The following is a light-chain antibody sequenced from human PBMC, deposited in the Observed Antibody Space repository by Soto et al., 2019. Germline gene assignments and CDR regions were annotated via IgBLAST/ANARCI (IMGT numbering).Light chain of an antibody. V-gene: IGLV2-14*01. Sequence: QSVLTQPASVSGSPGQSITISCTGSSSDVGAYKYVSWYQRHPGKAPQILISEVSNRPSWVSDRFSGSKTANTASLTISGLQAEDEADYYCSSYRGDTNPYVFGTGTKVTVL. J-gene: IGLJ1*01. CDR1: SSDVGAYKY. CDR2: EVS. CDR3: SSYRGDTNPYV.